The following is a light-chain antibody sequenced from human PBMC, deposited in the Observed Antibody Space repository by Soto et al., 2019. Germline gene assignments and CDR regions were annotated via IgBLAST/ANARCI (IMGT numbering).Light chain of an antibody. CDR2: EVN. Sequence: QSALTQPGSVSGSPGQSITISCAGSGGGVGNYDLLSWYQQLPGKAPKLIIFEVNRRPSGVSDRFSGSKSGNTASLTISGLQAEDEADFFCCSYAGNGAWVFGGGTKFTVL. CDR1: GGGVGNYDL. CDR3: CSYAGNGAWV. J-gene: IGLJ3*02. V-gene: IGLV2-23*02.